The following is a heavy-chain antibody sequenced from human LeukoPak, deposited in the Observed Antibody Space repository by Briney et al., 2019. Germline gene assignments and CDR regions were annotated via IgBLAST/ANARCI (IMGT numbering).Heavy chain of an antibody. V-gene: IGHV1-69*13. CDR3: ARDGIAAAGTDYYYYGMDV. D-gene: IGHD6-13*01. J-gene: IGHJ6*04. CDR1: GGTFSSYA. Sequence: RRASVKLSCKVSGGTFSSYAISWVRRAPGQGLEWMGGIIPIFGTANYAQKFQGRVTITADESTSTAYMELSSLRSEDTAVYYCARDGIAAAGTDYYYYGMDVWGKGTTVTVSS. CDR2: IIPIFGTA.